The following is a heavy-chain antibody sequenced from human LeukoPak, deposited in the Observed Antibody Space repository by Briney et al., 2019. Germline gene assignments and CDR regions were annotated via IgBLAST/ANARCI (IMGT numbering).Heavy chain of an antibody. J-gene: IGHJ4*02. Sequence: ASVKVSCKASGYTFTGCYMHWVRQAPGQGLEWLGLINPNTGDTRYAQKFQGRVTMTRDTSISTAYMELSSLRSDDTAIYYCASLGDYYGSGSYAPFDHWGQGTLVTVSS. CDR2: INPNTGDT. V-gene: IGHV1-2*02. D-gene: IGHD3-10*01. CDR1: GYTFTGCY. CDR3: ASLGDYYGSGSYAPFDH.